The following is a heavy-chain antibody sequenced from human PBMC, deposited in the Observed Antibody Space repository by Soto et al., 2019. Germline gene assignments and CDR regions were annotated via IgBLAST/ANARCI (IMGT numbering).Heavy chain of an antibody. D-gene: IGHD6-13*01. Sequence: GASVKASCKVSGYTLTELSMHWVRQAPGKGLEWMGGFDPEDGETIYAQKFQGRVTMTEDTSTDTAYMELSSLRSEDTAVYYCATEGMAAAGKSFDYWGQGTLVTVSS. V-gene: IGHV1-24*01. CDR2: FDPEDGET. CDR1: GYTLTELS. J-gene: IGHJ4*02. CDR3: ATEGMAAAGKSFDY.